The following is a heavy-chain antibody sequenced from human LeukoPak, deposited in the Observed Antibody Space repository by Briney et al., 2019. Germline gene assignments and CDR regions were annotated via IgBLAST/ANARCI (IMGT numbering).Heavy chain of an antibody. CDR3: ARDLRGYSYGLSWFDP. CDR1: GGSISSYY. D-gene: IGHD5-18*01. J-gene: IGHJ5*02. Sequence: PSETLSLTCTVSGGSISSYYWSWIRQPPGKGLEWIGYIYYSGSTNYNPSLKSRVTISVDTSKNQFSLKLSSVTAADTAVYYCARDLRGYSYGLSWFDPWGQGTLVTVSS. CDR2: IYYSGST. V-gene: IGHV4-59*01.